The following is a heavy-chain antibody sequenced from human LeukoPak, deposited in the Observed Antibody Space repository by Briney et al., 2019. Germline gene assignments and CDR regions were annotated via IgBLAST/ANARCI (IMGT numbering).Heavy chain of an antibody. D-gene: IGHD3-22*01. Sequence: SETLSLTCVVYGGSFSGYHWSWIRQSPGKGLEWIGEINHRGSTNYNPSLKRRVTMSLDTSKNQFSLKLSSVTAADTAVYYCARVPPGYYYDSSGYPYDAFDIWGQGTMVTVSS. CDR2: INHRGST. V-gene: IGHV4-34*01. CDR1: GGSFSGYH. J-gene: IGHJ3*02. CDR3: ARVPPGYYYDSSGYPYDAFDI.